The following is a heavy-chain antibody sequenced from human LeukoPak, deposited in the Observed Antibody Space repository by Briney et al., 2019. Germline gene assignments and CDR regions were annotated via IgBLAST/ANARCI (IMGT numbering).Heavy chain of an antibody. CDR1: GYSISSGYY. CDR3: ARRGRTLDDAFDI. V-gene: IGHV4-38-2*01. CDR2: IYHSGST. D-gene: IGHD1-1*01. J-gene: IGHJ3*02. Sequence: SETLSLTCAVSGYSISSGYYWGWIRQPPGKGLEWIGSIYHSGSTYYNPSLKSRVTISVDTSKNQFSLKLSSVTAADTAVYYCARRGRTLDDAFDIWGQGTMVTVSS.